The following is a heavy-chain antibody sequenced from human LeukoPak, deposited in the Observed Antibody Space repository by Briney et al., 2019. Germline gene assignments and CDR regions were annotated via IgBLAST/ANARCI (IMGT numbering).Heavy chain of an antibody. J-gene: IGHJ4*02. CDR2: IIPIFGTA. Sequence: ASVKVSCKASGYTFTSYGISWVRQAPGQGLEWMGGIIPIFGTANYAQKFQGRVTITADESTSTAYMELSSLRSEDTAVYYCARSRTYSGYGGTYFDYWGQGTLVTVSS. CDR1: GYTFTSYG. V-gene: IGHV1-69*13. D-gene: IGHD5-12*01. CDR3: ARSRTYSGYGGTYFDY.